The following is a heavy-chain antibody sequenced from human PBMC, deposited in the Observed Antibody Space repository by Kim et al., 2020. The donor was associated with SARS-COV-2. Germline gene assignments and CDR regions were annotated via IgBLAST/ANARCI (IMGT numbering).Heavy chain of an antibody. CDR2: IYYSGST. Sequence: SETLSLTCTVSGGSISSYYWSWIRQPPGKGLEWIGYIYYSGSTNYNPSLKSRVTISVDTSKNQFSLKLSSVTAADTAVYYCARHDGYGGNRPLGYWGQGTLVTVSS. CDR1: GGSISSYY. D-gene: IGHD4-17*01. CDR3: ARHDGYGGNRPLGY. V-gene: IGHV4-59*08. J-gene: IGHJ4*02.